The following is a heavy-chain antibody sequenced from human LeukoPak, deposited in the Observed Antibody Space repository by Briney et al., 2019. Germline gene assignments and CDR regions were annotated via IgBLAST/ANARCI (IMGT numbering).Heavy chain of an antibody. CDR3: VKDRSVYTYGRAYDI. CDR2: ISTNGGST. CDR1: GFSFSTYA. Sequence: VGYLRLSCLASGFSFSTYAMYRVRLAPGKGLEYVSAISTNGGSTYYADSVKGRFTISRDNSKHTIYRQMSSLRAEDPAVYHCVKDRSVYTYGRAYDIWGQGKMVTVSS. J-gene: IGHJ3*02. D-gene: IGHD5-18*01. V-gene: IGHV3-64D*06.